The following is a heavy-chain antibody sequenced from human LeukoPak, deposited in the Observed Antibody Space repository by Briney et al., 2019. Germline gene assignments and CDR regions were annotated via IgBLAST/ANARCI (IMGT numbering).Heavy chain of an antibody. D-gene: IGHD6-13*01. CDR2: ISGSGGST. V-gene: IGHV3-23*01. CDR1: GFTFSTCG. J-gene: IGHJ4*02. CDR3: AKGGRRSPGAAAGTGY. Sequence: GGSLRLSCAASGFTFSTCGMSWVRQAPGKGLEWVSAISGSGGSTYYADSVKGRFTISRDNSKNTLYLQMNSLRAEDTAVYYCAKGGRRSPGAAAGTGYWGQGTLVTVSS.